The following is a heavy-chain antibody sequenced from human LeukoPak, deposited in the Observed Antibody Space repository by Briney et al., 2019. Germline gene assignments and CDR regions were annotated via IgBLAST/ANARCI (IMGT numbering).Heavy chain of an antibody. Sequence: PGGSLRLSCAASGFTFSSYAMSWVRQAPGKGLEWVSSISDSGGRTFYADSKKGRFTISRDNSKNTLFLQMNSLRADDTAVYYCAKDPYYYDGSGYYYECFHNWGQGTLVTVSS. CDR1: GFTFSSYA. D-gene: IGHD3-22*01. J-gene: IGHJ1*01. CDR2: ISDSGGRT. V-gene: IGHV3-23*01. CDR3: AKDPYYYDGSGYYYECFHN.